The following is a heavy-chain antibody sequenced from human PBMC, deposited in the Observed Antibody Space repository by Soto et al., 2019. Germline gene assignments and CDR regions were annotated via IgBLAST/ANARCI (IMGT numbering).Heavy chain of an antibody. V-gene: IGHV4-59*01. CDR1: GDSISSYY. J-gene: IGHJ4*02. CDR3: ARVPGIVGATYYFDY. D-gene: IGHD1-26*01. Sequence: SETLSLTCTVSGDSISSYYCSWIRQPPGKGLEWIGYIYYSGSTNYNPSLKSRVTISVDTSKNQFSLKLSSVTAADTAVYYCARVPGIVGATYYFDYWGQGTLVTVSS. CDR2: IYYSGST.